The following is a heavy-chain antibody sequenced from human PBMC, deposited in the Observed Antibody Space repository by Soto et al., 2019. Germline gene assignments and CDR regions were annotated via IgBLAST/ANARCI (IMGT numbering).Heavy chain of an antibody. Sequence: GGSLRLSCAASGFTFSSYGMHWVRQAPGKGLEWVAVISYDGSNKYYADSVKGRFTISRDNSKNTLYLQMNSLRAEDTAVYYCAKDTLLWFGELWSGIDYWGQGTLVTVSS. CDR3: AKDTLLWFGELWSGIDY. J-gene: IGHJ4*02. V-gene: IGHV3-30*18. CDR2: ISYDGSNK. D-gene: IGHD3-10*01. CDR1: GFTFSSYG.